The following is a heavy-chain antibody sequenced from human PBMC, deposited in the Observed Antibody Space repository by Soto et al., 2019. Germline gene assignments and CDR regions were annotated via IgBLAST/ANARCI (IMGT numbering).Heavy chain of an antibody. Sequence: VDSLKISCQCSGYTFSSSWSAWVRQMPGKGLEWMGIIFPGDSDTRYSPSLQGQVTISADKSIDTAYLQWRSLKASDTAIYYCARLGSALDIWGQGTMVTVSS. CDR1: GYTFSSSW. CDR2: IFPGDSDT. V-gene: IGHV5-51*01. D-gene: IGHD2-15*01. J-gene: IGHJ3*02. CDR3: ARLGSALDI.